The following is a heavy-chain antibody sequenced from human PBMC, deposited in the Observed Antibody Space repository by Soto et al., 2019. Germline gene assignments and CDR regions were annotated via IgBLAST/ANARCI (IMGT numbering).Heavy chain of an antibody. J-gene: IGHJ3*01. CDR3: VRGSDYEDV. CDR1: GFSFSRYG. CDR2: IWYDGSNQ. D-gene: IGHD4-17*01. V-gene: IGHV3-33*01. Sequence: VQLVESGGGVVQPGRSLRLSCAASGFSFSRYGMHWVRQAPGKGLEWVALIWYDGSNQYYADSVKGRFSISRDNSKNKVYLQIDRLRAEDTGVYYCVRGSDYEDVWGQGTLVIVSS.